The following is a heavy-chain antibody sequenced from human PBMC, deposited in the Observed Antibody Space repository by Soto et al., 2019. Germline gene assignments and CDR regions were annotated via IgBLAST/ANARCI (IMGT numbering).Heavy chain of an antibody. CDR2: IYYSGYT. Sequence: SETLSLTXSVSGGSINSNNYYWGWIRQPPGKGLEWIGSIYYSGYTYYNPSLKSRITTSLDTSKNQVSLKLSSVTAADTAVYYCARHAGSGSYADWYFDIWGRGTLVTVSS. CDR3: ARHAGSGSYADWYFDI. V-gene: IGHV4-39*01. D-gene: IGHD3-10*01. J-gene: IGHJ2*01. CDR1: GGSINSNNYY.